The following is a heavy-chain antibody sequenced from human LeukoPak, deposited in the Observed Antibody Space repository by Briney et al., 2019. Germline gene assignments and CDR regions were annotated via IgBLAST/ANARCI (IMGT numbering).Heavy chain of an antibody. CDR3: AKEGATTDGMDV. CDR2: ISWDGGST. D-gene: IGHD1-26*01. CDR1: GFTFSNYW. J-gene: IGHJ6*02. V-gene: IGHV3-43*01. Sequence: GGSLRLSCTGSGFTFSNYWMHWVRHAPGKGLEWVSLISWDGGSTYYADSVKGRFTISRDNSKNSLYLQMNSLRTEDTALYYCAKEGATTDGMDVWGQGTTVTVSS.